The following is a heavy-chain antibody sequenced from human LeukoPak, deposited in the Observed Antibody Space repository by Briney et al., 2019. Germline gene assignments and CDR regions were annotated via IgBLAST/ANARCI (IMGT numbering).Heavy chain of an antibody. Sequence: GGSLRLSCAASGFTFSGYTMTWVRQAPGKGLEWVSSISNSSTYIYYADSVKGRFTISRDNVQDSLYLQMNSLRAEDTAVYYCASWVCSSTRCFYFDYCVPRPLVVVSS. D-gene: IGHD2-2*01. CDR2: ISNSSTYI. J-gene: IGHJ4*01. CDR3: ASWVCSSTRCFYFDY. V-gene: IGHV3-21*01. CDR1: GFTFSGYT.